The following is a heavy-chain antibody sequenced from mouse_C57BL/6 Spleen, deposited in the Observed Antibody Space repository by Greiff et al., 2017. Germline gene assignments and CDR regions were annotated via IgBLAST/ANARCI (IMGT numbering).Heavy chain of an antibody. CDR2: IYPGDGDT. Sequence: QVQLQQSGPELVKPGASVKISCKASGYAFSSSWMNWVKQRPGKGLEWIGRIYPGDGDTNYNGKFKGKATLTADKSSSTAYMQLSSLTSEDSAVYVCARGDYYGSLDYWGQGTSVTVSS. J-gene: IGHJ4*01. V-gene: IGHV1-82*01. CDR3: ARGDYYGSLDY. D-gene: IGHD1-1*01. CDR1: GYAFSSSW.